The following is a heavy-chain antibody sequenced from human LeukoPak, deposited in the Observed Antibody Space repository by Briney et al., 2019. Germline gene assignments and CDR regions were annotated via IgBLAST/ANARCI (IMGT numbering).Heavy chain of an antibody. V-gene: IGHV3-74*01. D-gene: IGHD5-24*01. J-gene: IGHJ4*02. Sequence: PGGSLRLSCVASGFTFSSYWMHWVRQDPRKGLVWVSRINGDGRNINYADSVRGRFTISRDNAKNTLYLQMNTLRVEDTAVYYCASMNGRDGYNWADYWGQGTLVTVSS. CDR3: ASMNGRDGYNWADY. CDR2: INGDGRNI. CDR1: GFTFSSYW.